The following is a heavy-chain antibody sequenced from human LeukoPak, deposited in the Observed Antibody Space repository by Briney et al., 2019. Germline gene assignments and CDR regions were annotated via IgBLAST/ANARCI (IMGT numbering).Heavy chain of an antibody. J-gene: IGHJ4*02. CDR2: IYYTGSP. CDR1: GASITDYY. V-gene: IGHV4-59*01. CDR3: AYAGDAYKTGY. D-gene: IGHD5-24*01. Sequence: PSETLSLTCTVSGASITDYYWSWIRQPPAKGLEWIGYIYYTGSPNYNPSLKSRVTLSLDRSQNQFSLKLTSVTAADTAVYYCAYAGDAYKTGYWGQGTLVTVSS.